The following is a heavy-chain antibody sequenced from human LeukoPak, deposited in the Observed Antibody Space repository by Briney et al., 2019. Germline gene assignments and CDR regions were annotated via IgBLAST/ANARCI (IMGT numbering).Heavy chain of an antibody. CDR3: ARGKDYNDY. V-gene: IGHV4-34*01. J-gene: IGHJ4*02. CDR1: GGSFIGFH. D-gene: IGHD4/OR15-4a*01. Sequence: SETLSLTCAVYGGSFIGFHWNWIRQPPGKGLEWIGDINHSGSTNYNPSLTSRVTISVDPSKNQFSLNLSSVTAADTAVYYCARGKDYNDYWGQGTLVTVSS. CDR2: INHSGST.